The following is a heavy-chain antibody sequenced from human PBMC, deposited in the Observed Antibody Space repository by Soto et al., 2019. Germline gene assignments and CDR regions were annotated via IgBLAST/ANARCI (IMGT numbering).Heavy chain of an antibody. CDR2: IDWDDDK. CDR3: ARGGLGYCSSTSCYGFINWFDP. J-gene: IGHJ5*02. V-gene: IGHV2-70*01. CDR1: GFSLSTSGMC. D-gene: IGHD2-2*01. Sequence: GPTLVNPTQTLTLTCTFSGFSLSTSGMCVSWIRQPPGKALEWLALIDWDDDKYYSTSLKTRLTISKDTSKNQVVLTMTNMDPVDTATYYCARGGLGYCSSTSCYGFINWFDPWGQRSLVPVSS.